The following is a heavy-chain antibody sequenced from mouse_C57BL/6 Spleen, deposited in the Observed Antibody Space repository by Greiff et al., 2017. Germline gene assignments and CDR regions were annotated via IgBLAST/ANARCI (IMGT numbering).Heavy chain of an antibody. D-gene: IGHD1-1*01. CDR3: AKNGITTVVATHWYFDV. CDR1: GFSLTSYG. CDR2: IWRGGST. V-gene: IGHV2-5*01. Sequence: VQLVESGPGLVQPSQSLSITCTVSGFSLTSYGVHWVRQSPGKGLEWLGVIWRGGSTDYNAAFMSRLSITKDNSKSQVFFKMNSLQADDTAIYYCAKNGITTVVATHWYFDVWGTGTTVTVSS. J-gene: IGHJ1*03.